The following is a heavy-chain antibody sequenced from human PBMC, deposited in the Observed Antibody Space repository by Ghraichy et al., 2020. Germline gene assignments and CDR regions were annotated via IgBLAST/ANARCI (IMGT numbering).Heavy chain of an antibody. CDR1: GGSISSSSYY. Sequence: SETLSLTCTVSGGSISSSSYYWGWIRQPPGKGLEWIGSIYYSGSTYYNPSLKSRVTISVDTSKNQFSLKLSSVTAADTAVYYCARHLEGIAVAETYFDYWGQGTLVTVSS. V-gene: IGHV4-39*01. CDR3: ARHLEGIAVAETYFDY. J-gene: IGHJ4*02. D-gene: IGHD6-19*01. CDR2: IYYSGST.